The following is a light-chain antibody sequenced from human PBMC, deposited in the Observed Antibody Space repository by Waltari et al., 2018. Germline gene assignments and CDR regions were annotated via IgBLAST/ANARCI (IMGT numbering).Light chain of an antibody. V-gene: IGKV1-5*01. CDR3: QQYNSYSLLT. CDR1: QSISSW. Sequence: DIQMTQSPSTLSASVGDRVTITCRASQSISSWLAWYQQKPGKAPKFLIYDASTLESGVPSRFSGSGSGTEFPLTISSLQPDDFATYYCQQYNSYSLLTFGPGTKVDIK. J-gene: IGKJ3*01. CDR2: DAS.